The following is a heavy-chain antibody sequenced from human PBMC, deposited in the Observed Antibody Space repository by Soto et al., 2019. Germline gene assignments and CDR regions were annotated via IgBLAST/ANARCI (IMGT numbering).Heavy chain of an antibody. CDR2: IEGDGSST. Sequence: PGGSLRLSCAAPGFTFSSYWMHWVCQAPGKGLEWVSRIEGDGSSTTSADSVKGRFTVSRDDARNTLYLQMSSLRADDTAIYYCAREGLDTAGFFDVWGQGTMVTVSS. CDR1: GFTFSSYW. V-gene: IGHV3-74*01. D-gene: IGHD6-13*01. J-gene: IGHJ3*01. CDR3: AREGLDTAGFFDV.